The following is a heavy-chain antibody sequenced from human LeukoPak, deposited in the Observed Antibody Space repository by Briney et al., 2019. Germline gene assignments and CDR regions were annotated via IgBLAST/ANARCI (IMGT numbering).Heavy chain of an antibody. V-gene: IGHV4-34*01. CDR1: GGSFSGYY. Sequence: PSETLSLTCAVYGGSFSGYYWSWIRQPPGKGLEWIGEINHSGSTNYNPPLKSRVTISVDTSKNQFSLKLSSVTAADTAVYYCARDRLGFWEPDWYFDLWGRGTLVTVSS. J-gene: IGHJ2*01. CDR2: INHSGST. D-gene: IGHD3-10*01. CDR3: ARDRLGFWEPDWYFDL.